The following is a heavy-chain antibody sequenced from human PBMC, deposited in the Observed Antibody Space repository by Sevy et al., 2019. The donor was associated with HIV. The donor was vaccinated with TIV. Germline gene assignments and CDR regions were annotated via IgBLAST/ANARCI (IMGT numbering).Heavy chain of an antibody. D-gene: IGHD2-15*01. V-gene: IGHV3-23*01. CDR1: GFTFSSYA. CDR2: ISGRGGST. Sequence: GGSLRLSCAASGFTFSSYAMNWVRQAPGKELEWVSAISGRGGSTYYADSVEGRFTISRDNSKNTLYLQMNSLRVEDTAVYYGAIAPPGHCSSGSCPRAYYSYGMDLWGQGTTVTVSS. CDR3: AIAPPGHCSSGSCPRAYYSYGMDL. J-gene: IGHJ6*02.